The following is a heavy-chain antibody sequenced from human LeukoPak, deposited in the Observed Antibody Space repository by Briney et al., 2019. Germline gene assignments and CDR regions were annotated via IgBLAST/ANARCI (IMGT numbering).Heavy chain of an antibody. V-gene: IGHV3-23*01. CDR1: GFTFSSYA. D-gene: IGHD6-19*01. Sequence: GGSLRLSCAASGFTFSSYAMSSVRQAPGKGLEWVSAISGSGGSTYYADSVKGRFTISRDNSKNTLYLQMNSLRAEDTAVYYCAKGIAVADLFDYWGQGTLVTVSS. J-gene: IGHJ4*02. CDR2: ISGSGGST. CDR3: AKGIAVADLFDY.